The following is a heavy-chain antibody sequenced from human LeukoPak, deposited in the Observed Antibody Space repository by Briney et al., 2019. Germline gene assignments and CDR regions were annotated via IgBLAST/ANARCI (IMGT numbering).Heavy chain of an antibody. CDR1: GFTLSSYW. CDR3: AREGGNSGWSSTFDY. D-gene: IGHD6-19*01. CDR2: ISGVAIST. Sequence: PGGSLRLSCAASGFTLSSYWMSWVRQAPGKGLEWVSTISGVAISTYYADSVKGRFTISRDNSKNTLYLQMNSLRVEDTAVYYCAREGGNSGWSSTFDYWGQGTLVTVSS. J-gene: IGHJ4*02. V-gene: IGHV3-23*01.